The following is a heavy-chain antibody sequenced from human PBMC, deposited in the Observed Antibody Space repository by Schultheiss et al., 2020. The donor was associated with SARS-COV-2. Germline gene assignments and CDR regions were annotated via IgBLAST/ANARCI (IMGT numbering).Heavy chain of an antibody. CDR2: IDQDGGEK. CDR3: ARGKSGVDY. J-gene: IGHJ4*02. CDR1: GFTFTNFW. V-gene: IGHV3-7*03. D-gene: IGHD3-10*01. Sequence: GGSLRLSCAASGFTFTNFWMSWVRQAPGKGLEWVANIDQDGGEKLYVDSVKGRFTISRDNAKNSLYLQLNSLRAEDTAVYYCARGKSGVDYWGQGTLVTVSS.